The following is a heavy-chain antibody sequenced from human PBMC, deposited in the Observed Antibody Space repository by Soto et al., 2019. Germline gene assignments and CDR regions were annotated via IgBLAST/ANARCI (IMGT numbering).Heavy chain of an antibody. Sequence: VQILESGGGLVQPGGSLRLSCAASGFTFSSYAMYWVRQAPGKGLAWVSGISDSGTGTYYADPVKGRFTISQDNSKNTVYLQIKSVRAEDTAVYYCAKDHTVVIRDAFDIWGQGTMVNVSS. V-gene: IGHV3-23*01. CDR2: ISDSGTGT. J-gene: IGHJ3*02. D-gene: IGHD3-16*02. CDR1: GFTFSSYA. CDR3: AKDHTVVIRDAFDI.